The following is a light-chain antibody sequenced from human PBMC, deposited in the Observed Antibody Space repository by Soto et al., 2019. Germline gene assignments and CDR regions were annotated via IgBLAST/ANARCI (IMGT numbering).Light chain of an antibody. Sequence: EIVMTQSPATLSVSPGERATLSCRASESISRNLAWYQQEPGQAPRLLIYGASTRATGIPARFSGSGSGTEFTLTISSLQSEDFVVYYCQQYKNWPPYTFGQGTKLEIK. J-gene: IGKJ2*01. CDR3: QQYKNWPPYT. CDR1: ESISRN. V-gene: IGKV3-15*01. CDR2: GAS.